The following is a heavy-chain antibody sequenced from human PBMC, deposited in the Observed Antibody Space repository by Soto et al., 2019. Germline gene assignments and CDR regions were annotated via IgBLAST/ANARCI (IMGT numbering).Heavy chain of an antibody. CDR1: GGSTSSSSHY. J-gene: IGHJ4*02. D-gene: IGHD6-25*01. CDR3: ARRHSSGPLDY. Sequence: SETLSLTCSVSGGSTSSSSHYWDWIRQPPGKGLEWIGSIYYSGSTYYNPSLKSRVTISVDTSKNQFSLKLSSVTAADTAVYYCARRHSSGPLDYSGQGTLVTVS. V-gene: IGHV4-39*01. CDR2: IYYSGST.